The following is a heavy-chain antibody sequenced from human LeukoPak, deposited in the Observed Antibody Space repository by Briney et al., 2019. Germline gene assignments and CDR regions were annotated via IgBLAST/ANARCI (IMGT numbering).Heavy chain of an antibody. CDR1: GFTFNNAW. Sequence: GGSLRLSCAASGFTFNNAWMNWVRQAPGKGLEWVGRIKSKPDGGTTDYAAPVKGGFTISRDDSKNMLYLQMNSLTTEDTAIYYCTTYYYDSSGHPYFDYWGQGTLVTVSS. D-gene: IGHD3-22*01. CDR2: IKSKPDGGTT. CDR3: TTYYYDSSGHPYFDY. V-gene: IGHV3-15*07. J-gene: IGHJ4*02.